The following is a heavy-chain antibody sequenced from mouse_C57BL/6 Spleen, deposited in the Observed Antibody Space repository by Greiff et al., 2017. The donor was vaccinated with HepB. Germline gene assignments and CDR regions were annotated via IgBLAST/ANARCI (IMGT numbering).Heavy chain of an antibody. CDR1: GYAFSSSW. J-gene: IGHJ4*01. D-gene: IGHD3-1*01. CDR3: ARSGDAGGDY. Sequence: VQLQESGPELVKPGASVKISCKASGYAFSSSWMNWVKQRPGKGLEWIGRIYPGDGDTNYNGKFKGKATLTADKSSSTAYMQLSSLTSEDSAVYFGARSGDAGGDYWGQGTSVTVSS. CDR2: IYPGDGDT. V-gene: IGHV1-82*01.